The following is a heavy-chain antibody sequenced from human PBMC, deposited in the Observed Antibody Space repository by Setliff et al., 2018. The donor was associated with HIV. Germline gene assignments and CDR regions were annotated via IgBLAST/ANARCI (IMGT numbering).Heavy chain of an antibody. J-gene: IGHJ4*02. CDR3: AKEASYGGSHFDY. V-gene: IGHV3-23*01. CDR2: ISGGGGST. Sequence: PGGSLRLSCAASGFTFSSYAMSWVRQAPGKGLEWVSTISGGGGSTYFADSVKGRFTLSRDNSKNTLYLQMNSLRVEDTAIYYCAKEASYGGSHFDYWGQGTLVTVS. CDR1: GFTFSSYA. D-gene: IGHD4-17*01.